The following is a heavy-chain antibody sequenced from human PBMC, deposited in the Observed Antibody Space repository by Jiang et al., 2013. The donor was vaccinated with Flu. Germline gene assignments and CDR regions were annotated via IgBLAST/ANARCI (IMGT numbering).Heavy chain of an antibody. V-gene: IGHV3-30*18. CDR3: ANGEIGDLGGS. Sequence: VQLLESGGGVVQPGRSLRLSCAASGFTFSSYGMHWVRQAPGKGLEWVAVISYDGSNKYYADSVKGRFTISRDNSKNTLYLQMNSLRAEDTAVYYCANGEIGDLGGSWGQGTLVTVSS. J-gene: IGHJ5*02. CDR1: GFTFSSYG. CDR2: ISYDGSNK. D-gene: IGHD3-10*01.